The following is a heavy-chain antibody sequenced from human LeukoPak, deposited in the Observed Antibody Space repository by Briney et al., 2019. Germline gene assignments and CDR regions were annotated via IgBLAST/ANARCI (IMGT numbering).Heavy chain of an antibody. V-gene: IGHV3-23*01. J-gene: IGHJ5*02. CDR1: GFTFSNYA. CDR2: ISGGGST. Sequence: GGSLRLSCAASGFTFSNYAMSWVRQAPGKGLEWVSAISGGGSTYYADSVKGRFTISRDNSKNTLYVQMNSLRTEDTAVYYCARDGTYCSGGSCVAWGQGTLVTVSS. D-gene: IGHD2-15*01. CDR3: ARDGTYCSGGSCVA.